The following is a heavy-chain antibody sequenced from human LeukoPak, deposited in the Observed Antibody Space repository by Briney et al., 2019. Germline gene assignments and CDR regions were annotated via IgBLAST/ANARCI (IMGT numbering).Heavy chain of an antibody. V-gene: IGHV3-48*03. Sequence: GGSLRLSCAASGFTFSSYEMNWVRQAPGKGLEWVSYISSSGSTIYYADSVKGRFTISRDNAKNSLYLQMSSVRAEDTAVDSCGRVSGGGGQKDFSYYMDVWGKGTTVTVSS. CDR2: ISSSGSTI. J-gene: IGHJ6*03. D-gene: IGHD3-16*01. CDR1: GFTFSSYE. CDR3: GRVSGGGGQKDFSYYMDV.